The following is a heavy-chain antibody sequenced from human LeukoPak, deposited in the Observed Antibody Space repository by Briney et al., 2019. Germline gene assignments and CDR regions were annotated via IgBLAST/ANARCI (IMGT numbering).Heavy chain of an antibody. CDR1: GYTFTGYY. CDR3: ARVRPPMIVVVESRYWFDP. Sequence: ASVKVSCKASGYTFTGYYMHWVRQARGQGLEWMGWINPNSGGTNYAQKFQGRVTMTRDTSISTAYMELSRLRSDDTAVYYCARVRPPMIVVVESRYWFDPWGQGTLVTVSS. CDR2: INPNSGGT. J-gene: IGHJ5*02. V-gene: IGHV1-2*02. D-gene: IGHD3-22*01.